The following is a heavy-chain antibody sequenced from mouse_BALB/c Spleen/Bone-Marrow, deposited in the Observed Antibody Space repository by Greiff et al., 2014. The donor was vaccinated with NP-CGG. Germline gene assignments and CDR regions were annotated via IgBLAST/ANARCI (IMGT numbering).Heavy chain of an antibody. Sequence: VKLMESGAELARPGASVKLSCKASGYTFTSYWMQWVKQRPGQGLEWIGAIYPGDGDTRYTQKFRGKATLTADKSSNTAYMQLSSLTSEDSAVFFCAGPYGNYDAMDYWGQGTSVTVSS. CDR2: IYPGDGDT. J-gene: IGHJ4*01. CDR3: AGPYGNYDAMDY. V-gene: IGHV1-87*01. D-gene: IGHD2-1*01. CDR1: GYTFTSYW.